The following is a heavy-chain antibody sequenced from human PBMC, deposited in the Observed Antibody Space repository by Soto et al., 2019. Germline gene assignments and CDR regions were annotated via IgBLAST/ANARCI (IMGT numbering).Heavy chain of an antibody. D-gene: IGHD3-16*02. CDR3: AKDHYDYIWGSYRPFDY. CDR2: ISGSGGST. CDR1: GFTFSSYA. J-gene: IGHJ4*02. V-gene: IGHV3-23*01. Sequence: EVQLLESGGGLVQPGGSLRLSCAASGFTFSSYAMSWVRQAPGKGLEWVSAISGSGGSTYYADSVKGRFTISRDNSKNTLYLQMNSLRAEDTAVYYCAKDHYDYIWGSYRPFDYWGQGTLVTVSS.